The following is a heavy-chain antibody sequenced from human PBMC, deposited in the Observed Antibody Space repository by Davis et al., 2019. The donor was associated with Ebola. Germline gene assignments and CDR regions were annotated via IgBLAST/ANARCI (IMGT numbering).Heavy chain of an antibody. CDR2: ISGSGGST. D-gene: IGHD2-15*01. CDR1: GLTVSRSY. J-gene: IGHJ6*02. Sequence: GESLKISCAASGLTVSRSYMCWVRQAPGKGLEWVSAISGSGGSTYYADSVKGRFTISRDNSKNTLYLQMNSLRAEDTAVYYCAKERLMGVVVVAATQGMDVWGQGTTVTVSS. V-gene: IGHV3-23*01. CDR3: AKERLMGVVVVAATQGMDV.